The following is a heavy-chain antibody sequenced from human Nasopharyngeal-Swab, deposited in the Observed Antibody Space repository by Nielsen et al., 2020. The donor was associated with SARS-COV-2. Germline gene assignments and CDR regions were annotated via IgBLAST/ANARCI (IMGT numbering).Heavy chain of an antibody. V-gene: IGHV4-61*09. CDR1: GGSITNGNYQ. Sequence: SETLSLTCTVSGGSITNGNYQWSWIWQPAGKGLEWLGHIYTSGDTKYNASLESRVTISVDTSKNQFSLKLTSVTAADTAVFYCARDRWGMLPTHWGQGILVTVSS. J-gene: IGHJ4*02. D-gene: IGHD4/OR15-4a*01. CDR2: IYTSGDT. CDR3: ARDRWGMLPTH.